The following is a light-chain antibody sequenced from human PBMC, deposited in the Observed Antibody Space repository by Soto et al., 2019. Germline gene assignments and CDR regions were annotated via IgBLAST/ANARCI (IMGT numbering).Light chain of an antibody. Sequence: EIVLTHSPGTLSLSASERGSPXRRASQSVSSSYLAWYQHKPGRAPRLLIDGTPSRATGIPDRFSGSGSGTDFTLTISRLEPEDLAVYYCQQYGSLVTFGQGTRLEIK. V-gene: IGKV3-20*01. CDR1: QSVSSSY. CDR2: GTP. J-gene: IGKJ5*01. CDR3: QQYGSLVT.